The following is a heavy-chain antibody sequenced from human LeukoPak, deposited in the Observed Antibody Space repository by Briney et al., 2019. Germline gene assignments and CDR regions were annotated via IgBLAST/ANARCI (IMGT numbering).Heavy chain of an antibody. CDR2: ISSLSSYI. D-gene: IGHD3-10*01. Sequence: GGSLRLSCAASGFTFSNYSMNWVRQAPGKGLEWVSSISSLSSYIYYADSLKGRFTISRDNSKNTLYLQMNSLRAEDTAVYYCAKAYYYGSGSDLGFDPWGQGTLVTVSS. CDR1: GFTFSNYS. V-gene: IGHV3-21*01. CDR3: AKAYYYGSGSDLGFDP. J-gene: IGHJ5*02.